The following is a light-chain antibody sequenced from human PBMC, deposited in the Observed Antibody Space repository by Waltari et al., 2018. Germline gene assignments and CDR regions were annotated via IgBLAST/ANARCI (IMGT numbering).Light chain of an antibody. V-gene: IGLV1-40*01. CDR1: SSNIGTGYD. CDR3: QSYDASLSASGV. Sequence: QSVLTQPPSVSGTPGQRVTISCTGSSSNIGTGYDVQWYQQIPGAAPKLLIYGSHNRPSGVPDRFSGSKSGTSASLAITGLQAEDEADYYCQSYDASLSASGVFGGGTKLTVL. J-gene: IGLJ3*02. CDR2: GSH.